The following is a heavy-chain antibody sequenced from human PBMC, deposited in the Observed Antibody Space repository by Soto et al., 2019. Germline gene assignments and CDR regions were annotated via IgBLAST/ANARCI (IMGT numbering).Heavy chain of an antibody. CDR2: IYSGGST. CDR3: ARDLLGSSSSWSPNPPDYYYYYYMDV. J-gene: IGHJ6*03. Sequence: GGSLRLSCAASGFTVSSNYMSWVRQAPGKGLEWVSVIYSGGSTYYADSVKGRFTISRDNSKNTLYLQMNSLRAEDTAVYYCARDLLGSSSSWSPNPPDYYYYYYMDVWGKGTTVTVSS. CDR1: GFTVSSNY. V-gene: IGHV3-66*01. D-gene: IGHD6-13*01.